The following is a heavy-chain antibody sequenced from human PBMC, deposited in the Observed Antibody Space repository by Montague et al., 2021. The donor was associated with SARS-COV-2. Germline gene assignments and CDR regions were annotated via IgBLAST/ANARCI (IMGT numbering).Heavy chain of an antibody. V-gene: IGHV3-48*03. D-gene: IGHD2-21*01. J-gene: IGHJ6*02. CDR2: ISSSGGGSTK. CDR1: GFIFNSYE. CDR3: ARDRDWDDWCGMDV. Sequence: SLRLSCAASGFIFNSYEMNWVRQAPGKGLEWISYISSSGGGSTKHYTDSVKCRFSISRDNAKHSLYLQMNSLRVADTAIYYCARDRDWDDWCGMDVWGQGTTVTVSS.